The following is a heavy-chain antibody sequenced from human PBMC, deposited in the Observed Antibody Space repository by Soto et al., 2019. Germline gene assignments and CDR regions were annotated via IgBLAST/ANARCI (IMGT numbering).Heavy chain of an antibody. CDR3: ARLGVVPDDYYYYMDV. Sequence: GGSLRLSCAASGFTFSSYWMSWVRQAPGKGLEWVANIKQDGSEKYYVDSVKGRFTISRDNAKNSLYLQMNSLRAEDTAVYYCARLGVVPDDYYYYMDVWGKGTTVTVSS. CDR1: GFTFSSYW. V-gene: IGHV3-7*01. CDR2: IKQDGSEK. D-gene: IGHD2-2*01. J-gene: IGHJ6*03.